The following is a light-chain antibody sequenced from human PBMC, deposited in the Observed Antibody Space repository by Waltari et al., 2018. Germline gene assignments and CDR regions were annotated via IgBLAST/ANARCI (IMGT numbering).Light chain of an antibody. J-gene: IGLJ1*01. CDR2: DVS. CDR3: SSYTSSSTYV. V-gene: IGLV2-14*01. Sequence: QSALTQPASVSGSPGQSITISCTGTSSDIGAYNYVSWYQQNPGKAPKVMIYDVSNRPPGVSSRFSGSKSGNTASLTISGLQAEDEADYYCSSYTSSSTYVFGSGTMVTVL. CDR1: SSDIGAYNY.